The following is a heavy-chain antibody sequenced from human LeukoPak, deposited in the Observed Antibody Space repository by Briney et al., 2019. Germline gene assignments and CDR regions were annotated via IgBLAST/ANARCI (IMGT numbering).Heavy chain of an antibody. D-gene: IGHD1-14*01. J-gene: IGHJ4*02. V-gene: IGHV4-59*01. CDR1: GVSISTYY. CDR3: AKGGGEHRYDPYFDY. CDR2: FYHSGSS. Sequence: SETLSLTCTVSGVSISTYYWGWIRQPPGKGLEWIGSFYHSGSSDYNPSLKSRVTMSVDTSKNHFSLKLNSVTAADTAIYYCAKGGGEHRYDPYFDYWGQGTLVTVSS.